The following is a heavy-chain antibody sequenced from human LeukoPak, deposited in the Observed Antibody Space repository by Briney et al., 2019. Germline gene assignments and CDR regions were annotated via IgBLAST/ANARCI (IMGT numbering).Heavy chain of an antibody. D-gene: IGHD6-6*01. V-gene: IGHV4-34*01. CDR2: INHSGST. CDR3: ARGKYTNWFDP. J-gene: IGHJ5*02. Sequence: SETLSLTCAVYGGSFSGYYWSWIRQPPGKGLEWIGEINHSGSTNYNPSLKSRVTISVDTSKNQFSLKLSSATAADTAVYYCARGKYTNWFDPWGQGTLVTVSS. CDR1: GGSFSGYY.